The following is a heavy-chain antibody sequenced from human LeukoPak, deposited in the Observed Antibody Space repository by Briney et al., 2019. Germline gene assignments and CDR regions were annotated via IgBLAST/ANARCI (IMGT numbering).Heavy chain of an antibody. V-gene: IGHV1-69*04. CDR3: AARSGGYLSSGSEMEPFDP. D-gene: IGHD3-10*01. CDR2: IIPILGMT. Sequence: ASVKVSCKASGGPFNNFVFHWVRQAPRRGLEWMGRIIPILGMTNYAEKFQGRVTITADRSTNTAYMELRSLTSEDTAVFYCAARSGGYLSSGSEMEPFDPWGQGTLVTVSS. J-gene: IGHJ5*02. CDR1: GGPFNNFV.